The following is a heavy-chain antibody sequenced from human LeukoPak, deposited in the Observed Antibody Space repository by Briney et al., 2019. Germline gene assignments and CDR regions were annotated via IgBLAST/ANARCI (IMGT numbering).Heavy chain of an antibody. CDR3: ARGVAVAGKEDY. D-gene: IGHD6-19*01. J-gene: IGHJ4*02. CDR1: GFTFSSYS. CDR2: ISSSSSYI. Sequence: GGSLRLSCAASGFTFSSYSMNWVRQAPGKGLEWVSSISSSSSYIYYADSVKGRLTISRDNAKNSLYLQMNSLRAEDTAVYYCARGVAVAGKEDYWGQGTLVTVSS. V-gene: IGHV3-21*01.